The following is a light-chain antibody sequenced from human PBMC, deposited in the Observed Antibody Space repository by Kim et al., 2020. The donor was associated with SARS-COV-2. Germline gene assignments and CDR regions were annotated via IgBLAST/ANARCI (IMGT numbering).Light chain of an antibody. CDR1: SSDVGGYNY. J-gene: IGLJ1*01. CDR3: SSYGGSNNWEV. CDR2: EVS. Sequence: QSALTQPPSASGSPGQSVTISCTGTSSDVGGYNYVSWYQQHPGKAPKLMIYEVSKRPSGVPDRFSGSKSGNTASLTVSGLQAEDEADYYCSSYGGSNNWEVFGTGTKVTVL. V-gene: IGLV2-8*01.